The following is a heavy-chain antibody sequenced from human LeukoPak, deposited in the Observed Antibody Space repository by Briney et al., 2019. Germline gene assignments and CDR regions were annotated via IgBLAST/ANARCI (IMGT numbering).Heavy chain of an antibody. CDR2: IYYSGST. Sequence: SETLSLTCTVSGGSISSYYWSWIRQPPGKGLEWIGYIYYSGSTNYNPSLKSRVTISVDTSKNQFTLKLSSVTAADTAVYYCAREEWDYYDSSGYLDYWGQGTLVTVSS. D-gene: IGHD3-22*01. CDR1: GGSISSYY. V-gene: IGHV4-59*12. J-gene: IGHJ4*02. CDR3: AREEWDYYDSSGYLDY.